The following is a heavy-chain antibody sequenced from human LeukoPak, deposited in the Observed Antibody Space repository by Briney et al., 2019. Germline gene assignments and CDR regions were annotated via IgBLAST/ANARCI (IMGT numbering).Heavy chain of an antibody. CDR1: GFSVGSNY. CDR3: AREGRFQSFDY. Sequence: GGSLRLSCAASGFSVGSNYMRWVSQAPGKGREWVSVIYTGGTTHYAECVMGRFTISRDDSHNTVHLHMSGLRDEDTAVYYCAREGRFQSFDYWGQGTLVAVSS. V-gene: IGHV3-53*01. J-gene: IGHJ4*02. CDR2: IYTGGTT.